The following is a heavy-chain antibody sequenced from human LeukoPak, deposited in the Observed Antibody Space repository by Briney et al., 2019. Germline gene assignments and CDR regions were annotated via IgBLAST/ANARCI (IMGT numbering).Heavy chain of an antibody. CDR2: IKQDGSEK. V-gene: IGHV3-7*01. CDR3: AKKLLTVTTWGFDY. Sequence: PGGSLRLSCAASGFTFSSYWMSWVRQAPGKGLEWVANIKQDGSEKYYVDSVKGRFTISRDNAKNSLYLQMNSLRAEDTAVYYCAKKLLTVTTWGFDYWGQGTLVTVSS. D-gene: IGHD4-11*01. CDR1: GFTFSSYW. J-gene: IGHJ4*02.